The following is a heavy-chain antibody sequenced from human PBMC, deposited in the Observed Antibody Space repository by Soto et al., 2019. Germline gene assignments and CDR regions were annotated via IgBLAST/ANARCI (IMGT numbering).Heavy chain of an antibody. V-gene: IGHV1-3*01. CDR3: ARGWRDCSSTSCYGNDYFDY. CDR1: GYTFTSYA. J-gene: IGHJ4*02. Sequence: ASVKVSCKASGYTFTSYAMHWVRQAPGQRLEWMGWINAGNGNTKYSQKFQGRVTITRDTSASTAYMELSSLRSEDTAVYYCARGWRDCSSTSCYGNDYFDYWGQGTLVTVSS. CDR2: INAGNGNT. D-gene: IGHD2-2*01.